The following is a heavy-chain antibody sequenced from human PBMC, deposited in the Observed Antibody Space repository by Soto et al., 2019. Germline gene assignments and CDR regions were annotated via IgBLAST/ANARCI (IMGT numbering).Heavy chain of an antibody. V-gene: IGHV4-30-2*01. D-gene: IGHD3-22*01. CDR2: IYHSGST. CDR3: ARVEYYYDSSGYRSSYYFDY. Sequence: SETLSLTCAVSGGSISSGGYSWSWIRQPPGKGLEWIGYIYHSGSTYYNPSLKSRVTISVDRSKNQFSLKLSSVTAADTAVYYCARVEYYYDSSGYRSSYYFDYWGQGTLVTVSS. CDR1: GGSISSGGYS. J-gene: IGHJ4*02.